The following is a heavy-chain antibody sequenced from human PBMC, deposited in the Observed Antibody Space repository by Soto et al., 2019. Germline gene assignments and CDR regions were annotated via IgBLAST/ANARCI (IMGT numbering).Heavy chain of an antibody. CDR1: GYTYTIYG. CDR3: AGDRGSGWFVY. J-gene: IGHJ4*02. D-gene: IGHD6-19*01. Sequence: VQLVQSGAEVKKPGASVKVSCKASGYTYTIYGISWVRQAPGQGLERMGWISAYNGNTNYAQKFQGRVTMTTDTAPSPSYIELRSLRSYDTAVYYCAGDRGSGWFVYWGQGTLVTVAS. V-gene: IGHV1-18*01. CDR2: ISAYNGNT.